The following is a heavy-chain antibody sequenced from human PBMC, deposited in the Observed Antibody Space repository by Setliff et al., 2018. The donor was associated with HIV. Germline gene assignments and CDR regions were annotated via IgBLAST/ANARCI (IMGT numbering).Heavy chain of an antibody. Sequence: GGSLRLSCAASGFAFSTFDMNWVRQTPEKGLEWVSAVSPSSIVTYYADSVKGRFAVSRDNGKNSLYLQMNSLRAEDTAVYYCAVTSMASSFDYWGQGALVTVSS. CDR1: GFAFSTFD. V-gene: IGHV3-21*01. CDR3: AVTSMASSFDY. J-gene: IGHJ4*02. D-gene: IGHD5-18*01. CDR2: VSPSSIVT.